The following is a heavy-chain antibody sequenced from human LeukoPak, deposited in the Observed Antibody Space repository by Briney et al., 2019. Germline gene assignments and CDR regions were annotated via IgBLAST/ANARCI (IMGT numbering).Heavy chain of an antibody. Sequence: PSETLSLTCAVSGGSISSSNWRSWVRQPPGKGLEWIGEIYHSGSTNYNPSLKSRVTISVDKSKNQFSLKLSSVTAADTAVYYCARGARGGTSIAARRLRFDPWGQGTLVTVSS. D-gene: IGHD6-6*01. V-gene: IGHV4-4*02. J-gene: IGHJ5*02. CDR3: ARGARGGTSIAARRLRFDP. CDR2: IYHSGST. CDR1: GGSISSSNW.